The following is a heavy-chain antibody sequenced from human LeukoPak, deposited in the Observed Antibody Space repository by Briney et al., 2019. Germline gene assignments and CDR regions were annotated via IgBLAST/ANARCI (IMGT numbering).Heavy chain of an antibody. Sequence: SVKVSCKASGGTFYSRAISWVRQAPGQGLEWMGGTMPIFGTTNFAQKFQGRVTITADESTSTAYMELSSLRSEDTAVYYCARGQDSSRNFQHWGQGTLVTVSS. CDR2: TMPIFGTT. J-gene: IGHJ1*01. CDR1: GGTFYSRA. CDR3: ARGQDSSRNFQH. V-gene: IGHV1-69*01. D-gene: IGHD6-13*01.